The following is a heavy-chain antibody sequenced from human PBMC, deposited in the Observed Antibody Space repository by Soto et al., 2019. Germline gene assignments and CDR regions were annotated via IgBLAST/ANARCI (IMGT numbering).Heavy chain of an antibody. J-gene: IGHJ4*02. V-gene: IGHV1-69*13. CDR3: ARVSLHPYYFDY. D-gene: IGHD3-16*01. Sequence: SGKVSCKASGGTFSSYAIIWVRQAPGQGLEWMGGIIPIFGTANYAQKFQGRVTITADESTSTAYMELSSLRSEDTAVYYCARVSLHPYYFDYWGQGTLVTVSS. CDR1: GGTFSSYA. CDR2: IIPIFGTA.